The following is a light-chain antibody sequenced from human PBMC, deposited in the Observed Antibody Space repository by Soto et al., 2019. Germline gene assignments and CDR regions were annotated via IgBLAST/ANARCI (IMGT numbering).Light chain of an antibody. CDR3: MLSYCGTSI. CDR1: TGAVTSGHY. J-gene: IGLJ7*01. Sequence: QAVVTQEPSLTVSPGGTVTLTCGSSTGAVTSGHYRYWFQVKPGQAPRTLLYDVNNKHSWTPARFSGSLLGGKAALTLSGAQPDDEAAYYCMLSYCGTSIFGRGTQLTVL. V-gene: IGLV7-46*01. CDR2: DVN.